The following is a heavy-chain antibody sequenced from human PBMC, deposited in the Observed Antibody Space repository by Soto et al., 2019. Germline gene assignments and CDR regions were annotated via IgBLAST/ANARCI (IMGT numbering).Heavy chain of an antibody. CDR3: VRDVGPVTIFGESLSGYFDF. CDR1: GFSFGTYW. J-gene: IGHJ4*02. D-gene: IGHD3-3*01. CDR2: IKEDGSER. V-gene: IGHV3-7*03. Sequence: GGSLRLSCAVSGFSFGTYWMSWVRQAPGKGLEWLASIKEDGSERYYLDSVKGRFTIFRDNAKDSLSLQMNSLRGEDTAFYYCVRDVGPVTIFGESLSGYFDFWGQGTLVTVSS.